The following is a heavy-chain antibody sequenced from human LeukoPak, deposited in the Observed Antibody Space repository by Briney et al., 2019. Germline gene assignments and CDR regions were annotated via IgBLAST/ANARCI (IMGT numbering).Heavy chain of an antibody. J-gene: IGHJ4*02. CDR2: ISGSADGT. V-gene: IGHV3-23*01. D-gene: IGHD5-12*01. Sequence: GGSLRLSCAASGFTFSSYAMTWVRQAPGKGVEWVSSISGSADGTYYADSVKGRFTISRDNSKNTLYLQMNRLRAEDTAIYYCARGFSGYDFKIDYWGQGTLVTVSS. CDR1: GFTFSSYA. CDR3: ARGFSGYDFKIDY.